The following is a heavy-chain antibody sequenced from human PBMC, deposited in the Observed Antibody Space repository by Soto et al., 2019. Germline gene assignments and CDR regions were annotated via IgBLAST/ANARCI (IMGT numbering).Heavy chain of an antibody. Sequence: GGSLRLSCAASGFTFSNYAMSWVRQAPGKGLEWVSSISGSGGSTNYADSVKGRFTISRDNSNNTLYLQVDTLTGADTAIYYCASAKAVVIAPLGIWGQGTMVTVSS. D-gene: IGHD2-21*01. CDR2: ISGSGGST. J-gene: IGHJ3*02. CDR3: ASAKAVVIAPLGI. V-gene: IGHV3-23*01. CDR1: GFTFSNYA.